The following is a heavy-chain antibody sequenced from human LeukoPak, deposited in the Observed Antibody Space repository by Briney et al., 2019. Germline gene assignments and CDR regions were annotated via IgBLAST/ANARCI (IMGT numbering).Heavy chain of an antibody. J-gene: IGHJ4*02. CDR1: GYSFSTYW. V-gene: IGHV5-51*01. Sequence: GESLKISCKGSGYSFSTYWIGWVRQMPGKGLEWMGIIYPGNSDTRNSPSFQGQVTISVDKSINTAYLQWSGLKASDTAMYYCARFHGSGTSSYFDSWGQGTPVTVSS. D-gene: IGHD3-10*01. CDR2: IYPGNSDT. CDR3: ARFHGSGTSSYFDS.